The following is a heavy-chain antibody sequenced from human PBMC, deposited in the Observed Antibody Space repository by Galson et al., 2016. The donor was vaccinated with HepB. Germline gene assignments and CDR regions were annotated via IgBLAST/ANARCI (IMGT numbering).Heavy chain of an antibody. CDR2: IYSGGGT. V-gene: IGHV3-53*01. D-gene: IGHD1-26*01. CDR3: ARGGASSAGGS. CDR1: GFAVSSNF. J-gene: IGHJ5*02. Sequence: LRLSCAASGFAVSSNFLTWVRQAPGKGLEWVSLIYSGGGTNYADSVKGRFTISRDNSNNTLYLQMNSLRVDDTAVYYCARGGASSAGGSWGQGTLVTVSS.